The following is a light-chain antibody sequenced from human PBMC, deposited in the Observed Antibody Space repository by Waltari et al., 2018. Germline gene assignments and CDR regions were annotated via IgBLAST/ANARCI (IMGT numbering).Light chain of an antibody. CDR1: QSISSY. J-gene: IGKJ5*01. Sequence: DLQKTQYPSYLSASVGDRVHITCRASQSISSYLNWYQQKPGKAPKLLIYAASSLQSGVPSRFSGSGSGTDFTLTISSLQPEDFATYYCQQSYSTPFFGQGTRLEIK. CDR2: AAS. CDR3: QQSYSTPF. V-gene: IGKV1-39*01.